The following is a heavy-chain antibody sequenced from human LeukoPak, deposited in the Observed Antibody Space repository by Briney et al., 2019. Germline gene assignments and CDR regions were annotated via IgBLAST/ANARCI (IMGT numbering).Heavy chain of an antibody. D-gene: IGHD6-13*01. J-gene: IGHJ4*02. CDR2: IYYSGST. V-gene: IGHV4-59*12. Sequence: PSETLSLTCTVSGGSISSYYWSWIRQPSGKGLEWIGYIYYSGSTNYNPSLKSRVTMSVDTSKNQFSLKLSSVSAADTAVYYCARDVVAAAGTWDYWGQGTLVTVSS. CDR1: GGSISSYY. CDR3: ARDVVAAAGTWDY.